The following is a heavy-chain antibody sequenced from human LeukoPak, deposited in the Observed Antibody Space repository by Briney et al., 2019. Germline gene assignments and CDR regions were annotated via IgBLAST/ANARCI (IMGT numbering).Heavy chain of an antibody. D-gene: IGHD6-13*01. CDR3: ARVRDQYSSSWYWFFQH. CDR1: GGTFSSYA. J-gene: IGHJ1*01. V-gene: IGHV1-69*13. Sequence: SVKVSCKASGGTFSSYAISWVRQAPVQGLEWVGGIIPIFGTANYAQKFQGRVTITADESTSTAYMELSSLRSEDTAVYYCARVRDQYSSSWYWFFQHWGQGTLVTVSS. CDR2: IIPIFGTA.